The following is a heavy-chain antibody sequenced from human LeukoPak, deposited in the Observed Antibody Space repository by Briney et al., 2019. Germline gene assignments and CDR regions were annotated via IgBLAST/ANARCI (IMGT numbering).Heavy chain of an antibody. CDR2: IHGDGINT. CDR1: GFTFSTYW. D-gene: IGHD2/OR15-2a*01. CDR3: AKDRVSPGFNLFDP. J-gene: IGHJ5*02. V-gene: IGHV3-74*01. Sequence: GGSLRLSCAASGFTFSTYWMHWVRQAPGKGLVWVSRIHGDGINTNYADSVKGRFTISRDNSKSTLFLQMNSLRAEDTAIYYCAKDRVSPGFNLFDPWGQGTLVTVSS.